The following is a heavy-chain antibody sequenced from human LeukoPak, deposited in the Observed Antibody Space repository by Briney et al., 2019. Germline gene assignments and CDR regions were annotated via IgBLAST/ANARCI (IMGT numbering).Heavy chain of an antibody. CDR2: IRSSGSTI. CDR1: GFTFSSSE. V-gene: IGHV3-48*03. D-gene: IGHD3-22*01. J-gene: IGHJ4*02. Sequence: GGSLRLSCAASGFTFSSSEMNWVRQAPGKGLEWVSYIRSSGSTIYYADSVKGRFTISRDNAKNSLYLQMNSLRAEDTAVYYCARDATMIVVWGQGTLVTVSS. CDR3: ARDATMIVV.